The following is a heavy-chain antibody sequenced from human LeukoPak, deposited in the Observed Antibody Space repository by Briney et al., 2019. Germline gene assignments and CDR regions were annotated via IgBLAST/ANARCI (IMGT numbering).Heavy chain of an antibody. CDR1: GFTFSSYN. Sequence: RAGGSLRLSCAASGFTFSSYNMNWVRQAPGKGLEWVAFIRYDGSNKYYADSVKGRFTISRDNSKNTLYLQMNSLRAEDTAVYYCAVSAGSQMSFDYWGQGTLVTVSS. D-gene: IGHD3-10*01. CDR3: AVSAGSQMSFDY. J-gene: IGHJ4*02. V-gene: IGHV3-30*02. CDR2: IRYDGSNK.